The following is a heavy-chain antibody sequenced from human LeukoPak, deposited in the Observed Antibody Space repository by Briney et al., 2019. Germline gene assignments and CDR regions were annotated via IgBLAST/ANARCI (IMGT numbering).Heavy chain of an antibody. CDR2: INTYNGNT. Sequence: ASVKVSCKASGYTFTTYGISWVRLAPGQGLEWMGWINTYNGNTNYAQKVQGRVTMTTDTSTSTAYMELRSLRSGDTAVYYCARDPGTRVVDPWGQGTLVTVSS. D-gene: IGHD2-15*01. CDR1: GYTFTTYG. J-gene: IGHJ5*02. CDR3: ARDPGTRVVDP. V-gene: IGHV1-18*01.